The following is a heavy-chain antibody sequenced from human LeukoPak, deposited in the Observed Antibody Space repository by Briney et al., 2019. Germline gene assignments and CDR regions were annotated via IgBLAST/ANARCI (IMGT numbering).Heavy chain of an antibody. V-gene: IGHV3-7*03. Sequence: PGGSLRLSCAACGFTFSSYWMSWVRQAPGKGLEWVANIKDDGSEKYYVDSVKGRFTISRDDAKNSLYLQMNSLRAEDTAVYYCARARDSSWDYWGQGTLVTVSS. D-gene: IGHD6-13*01. CDR1: GFTFSSYW. J-gene: IGHJ4*02. CDR2: IKDDGSEK. CDR3: ARARDSSWDY.